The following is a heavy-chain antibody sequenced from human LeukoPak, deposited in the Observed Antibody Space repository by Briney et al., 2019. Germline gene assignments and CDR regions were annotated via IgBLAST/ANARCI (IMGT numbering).Heavy chain of an antibody. CDR2: INHSGST. CDR3: AREPYYYGSGSYYNETYFDY. Sequence: SETLSLTCAVYGGSFSGYYWSWIRQPPGEGLEWIGEINHSGSTNYNPSLKSRVTISVDTSKNQFSLKLSSVTAADTAVYYCAREPYYYGSGSYYNETYFDYWGQGTLVTVSS. J-gene: IGHJ4*02. V-gene: IGHV4-34*01. CDR1: GGSFSGYY. D-gene: IGHD3-10*01.